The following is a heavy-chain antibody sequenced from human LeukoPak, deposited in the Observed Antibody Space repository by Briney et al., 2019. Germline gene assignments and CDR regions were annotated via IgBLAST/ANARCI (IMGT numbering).Heavy chain of an antibody. V-gene: IGHV4-39*01. CDR3: ARHSRGGIVVVVAAYNWFDP. J-gene: IGHJ5*02. D-gene: IGHD2-15*01. Sequence: SETLSLTCTVSGGSISSSSYYWGWIRQPPGKGLEWIGSIYYSGSTYYNPSLKSRVTISVDTSKNQFSLKLSSVTAADTAVYYCARHSRGGIVVVVAAYNWFDPWGQGTLVTVSS. CDR2: IYYSGST. CDR1: GGSISSSSYY.